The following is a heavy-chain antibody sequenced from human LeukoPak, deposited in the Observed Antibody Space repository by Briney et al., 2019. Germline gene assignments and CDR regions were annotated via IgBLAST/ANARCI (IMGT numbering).Heavy chain of an antibody. CDR3: ARDVQYLGITVFDY. CDR2: ISYDGSNK. J-gene: IGHJ4*02. Sequence: GGSLRLSCAASGFTFSSYGIHWVRQAPGKGLEWVAVISYDGSNKYYADSVKGRFTISRDNSKNTVYLQMNSLRAEDTAVYYCARDVQYLGITVFDYWGQGTLVAVSS. V-gene: IGHV3-30*03. CDR1: GFTFSSYG. D-gene: IGHD3-10*01.